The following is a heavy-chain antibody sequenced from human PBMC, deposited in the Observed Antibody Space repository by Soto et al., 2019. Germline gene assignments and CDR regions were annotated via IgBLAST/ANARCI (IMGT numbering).Heavy chain of an antibody. Sequence: QGQLVQSGAEEKKPGASVKVSCKASGYTFTSYAMHWLRQAPGQRLEWMGWINAGNGNTKYSQQFQGIVTITRDTSASTAYMGLSRLRSEDTAVYYCARSIVVVTALDYWGQGTLVTVSS. J-gene: IGHJ4*02. CDR3: ARSIVVVTALDY. V-gene: IGHV1-3*05. CDR2: INAGNGNT. CDR1: GYTFTSYA. D-gene: IGHD2-21*02.